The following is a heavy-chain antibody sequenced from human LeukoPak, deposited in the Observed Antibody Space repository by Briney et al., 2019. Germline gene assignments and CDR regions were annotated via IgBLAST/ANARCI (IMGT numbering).Heavy chain of an antibody. J-gene: IGHJ4*02. CDR2: IWYDGSNK. D-gene: IGHD3-10*01. CDR1: GFTFSSYS. CDR3: ARDFYVGSGSYYIGY. V-gene: IGHV3-33*08. Sequence: GGSLRLSCAASGFTFSSYSMNWVRQAPGKGLEWVAVIWYDGSNKYYADSVKGRFTISRDNSKNTLYLQMNSLRAEDTAVYYCARDFYVGSGSYYIGYWGQGTLVTVSS.